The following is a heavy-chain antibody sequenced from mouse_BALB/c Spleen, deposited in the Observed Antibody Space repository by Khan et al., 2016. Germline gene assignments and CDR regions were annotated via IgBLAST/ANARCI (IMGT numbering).Heavy chain of an antibody. J-gene: IGHJ4*01. V-gene: IGHV9-1*02. CDR2: INTYTGEP. CDR1: GYTFTNYG. D-gene: IGHD2-3*01. Sequence: QIQLVQSGPELKKPGETVKISCKASGYTFTNYGMNWVKQAPGKGLKWMGWINTYTGEPTYADDFKGRFAFSLDTSASTAYLPINNLKNEDMATYFSARRRGYLSAMDYGGQGTSVTVSS. CDR3: ARRRGYLSAMDY.